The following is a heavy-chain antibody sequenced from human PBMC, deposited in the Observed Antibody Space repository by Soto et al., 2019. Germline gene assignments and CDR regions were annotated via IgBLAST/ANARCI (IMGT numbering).Heavy chain of an antibody. D-gene: IGHD2-2*01. CDR2: IYTGDTP. CDR1: RFIVGSKY. V-gene: IGHV3-53*01. Sequence: GGSLRLSCAASRFIVGSKYVSWVRQAPGKGLEWVSVIYTGDTPYYADSVKGRFTISRDNSKNTLYLQMNSLGVEDTAVYYCTRDLMDVVPPADDLFDPWGQGILVTVSS. J-gene: IGHJ5*02. CDR3: TRDLMDVVPPADDLFDP.